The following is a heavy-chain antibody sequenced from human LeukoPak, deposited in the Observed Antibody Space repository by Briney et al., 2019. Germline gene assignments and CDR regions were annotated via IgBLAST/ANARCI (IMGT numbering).Heavy chain of an antibody. D-gene: IGHD3-16*02. Sequence: PSETLSLTCTVSGGSISSYYWSWIRQPPGKGLEWIGYIYYSGSTNYNPSLKSRVTISVDTSKNQFSLKLSSVTAAVTAVYYCARASESYDYVWGSYRPYYFDYWGQGTLVTVSS. CDR1: GGSISSYY. V-gene: IGHV4-59*01. CDR2: IYYSGST. J-gene: IGHJ4*02. CDR3: ARASESYDYVWGSYRPYYFDY.